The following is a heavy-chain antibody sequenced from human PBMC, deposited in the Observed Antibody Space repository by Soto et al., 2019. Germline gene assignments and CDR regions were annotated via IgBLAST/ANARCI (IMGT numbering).Heavy chain of an antibody. J-gene: IGHJ6*02. CDR3: ANDWWDCTSTSCRYYYYYGMDV. V-gene: IGHV3-30*18. Sequence: QVQLVESGGGVVQPGRSLRLSCAASGLTFSSYGMHWVRQAPGKGLEWVAVISYDGINKYYADSVKGRFTISRDNSKNTLYLQMNSLRAEDTAVYYCANDWWDCTSTSCRYYYYYGMDVWGQGTAVTVSS. CDR2: ISYDGINK. CDR1: GLTFSSYG. D-gene: IGHD2-2*01.